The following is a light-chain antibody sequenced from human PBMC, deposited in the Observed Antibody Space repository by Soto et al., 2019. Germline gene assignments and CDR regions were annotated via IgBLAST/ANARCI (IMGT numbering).Light chain of an antibody. CDR1: QSVSSN. Sequence: TQSPATLSLSPGERANLSCRASQSVSSNLAWYQQKPGQAPRLLIYGASTRATGIPARFSGSGSGTDFTLTISSLQPEDVATYYCQKYNSAPLTFGGGTKVDIK. CDR2: GAS. CDR3: QKYNSAPLT. V-gene: IGKV3-15*01. J-gene: IGKJ4*01.